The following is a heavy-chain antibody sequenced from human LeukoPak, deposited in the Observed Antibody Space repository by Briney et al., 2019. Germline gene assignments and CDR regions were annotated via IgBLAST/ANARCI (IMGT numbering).Heavy chain of an antibody. D-gene: IGHD3-22*01. J-gene: IGHJ4*02. Sequence: PGRSLRLSCAASRFTFDDYAMHWVRHAPGKGLEWVSGISWNSGSIGYADSVKGRFTISRDNAKNSLYLQMNSLRAEDTALYYCAKDHYYDSSGPFDYWGQGTLVTVSS. V-gene: IGHV3-9*01. CDR1: RFTFDDYA. CDR2: ISWNSGSI. CDR3: AKDHYYDSSGPFDY.